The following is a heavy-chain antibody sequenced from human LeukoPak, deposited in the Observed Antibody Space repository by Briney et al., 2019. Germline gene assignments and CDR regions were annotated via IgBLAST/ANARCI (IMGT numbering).Heavy chain of an antibody. V-gene: IGHV3-30*02. J-gene: IGHJ4*02. CDR3: SKVRGQYQVASDY. Sequence: TGGSLRLSCAASGFTFSSYGMHWVRQAPGKGLEWVACIRCDGSSKSYADSVKGRFTISRDNSKNTIYLQMNNLRTEDTAVYYCSKVRGQYQVASDYGGEETLATVPS. CDR1: GFTFSSYG. D-gene: IGHD2-2*01. CDR2: IRCDGSSK.